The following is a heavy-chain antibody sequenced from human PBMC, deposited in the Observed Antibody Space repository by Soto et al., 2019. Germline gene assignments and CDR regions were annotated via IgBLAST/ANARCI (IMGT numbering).Heavy chain of an antibody. CDR3: ARRDTSGFLRYFDN. Sequence: QMQLVQSGAEVKKPGSSVKVSCKASGGTLSSFINYPINWVRQAPGQGLEWMGGIVPNVGTVNYAQKVQGRVTLTADKSTGTAYMEVSSLRSEDTALYYCARRDTSGFLRYFDNWGQGTLVTVSS. CDR2: IVPNVGTV. CDR1: GGTLSSFINYP. V-gene: IGHV1-69*06. D-gene: IGHD3-3*01. J-gene: IGHJ4*02.